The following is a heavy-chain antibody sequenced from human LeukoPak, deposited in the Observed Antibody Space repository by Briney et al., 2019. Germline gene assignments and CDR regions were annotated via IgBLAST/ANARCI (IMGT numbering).Heavy chain of an antibody. CDR3: ARSTRDSRGYYNTLDY. Sequence: GGSLRLSCAASGFSLRTYWMHWVRPVPGKGLEWLSRINSDGSSTTYADSVKGRFTISRDNAKNTLYLQLNSLRAEDTAVYYCARSTRDSRGYYNTLDYWGQGTLVTVSS. J-gene: IGHJ4*02. V-gene: IGHV3-74*01. CDR2: INSDGSST. D-gene: IGHD3-22*01. CDR1: GFSLRTYW.